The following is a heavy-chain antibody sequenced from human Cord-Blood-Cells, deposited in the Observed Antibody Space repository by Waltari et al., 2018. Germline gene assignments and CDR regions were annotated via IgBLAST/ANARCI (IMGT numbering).Heavy chain of an antibody. D-gene: IGHD4-17*01. CDR3: ARARADGDYYYFDY. CDR1: GYTFTGYY. Sequence: QVQLVQSGAEVKKPGDSVKVSCKASGYTFTGYYMHWVRQAPGQGLEWMGWINPNSGGTNYAQKFQGWVTMTRDTSISTAYMELSRLRSDDTAVYYCARARADGDYYYFDYWGQGTLVTVSS. CDR2: INPNSGGT. J-gene: IGHJ4*02. V-gene: IGHV1-2*04.